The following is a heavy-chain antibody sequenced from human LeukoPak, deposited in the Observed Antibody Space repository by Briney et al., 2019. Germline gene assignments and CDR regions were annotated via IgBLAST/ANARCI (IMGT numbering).Heavy chain of an antibody. Sequence: ASVKVSCKASGYTFTSYDINWVRQATGQGLEWMGWMNPNSGNTGYAQKFQGRVTMTRNTPISTAYMELSSLRSEDTAVYYCARQSMDCSGGSCYSEFDYWGQGTLVTVSS. CDR1: GYTFTSYD. J-gene: IGHJ4*02. CDR2: MNPNSGNT. D-gene: IGHD2-15*01. V-gene: IGHV1-8*01. CDR3: ARQSMDCSGGSCYSEFDY.